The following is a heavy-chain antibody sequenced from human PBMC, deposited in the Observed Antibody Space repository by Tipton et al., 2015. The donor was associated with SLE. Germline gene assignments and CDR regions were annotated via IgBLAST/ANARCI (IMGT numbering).Heavy chain of an antibody. D-gene: IGHD1/OR15-1a*01. CDR3: ASQTNWNNPINY. CDR2: INQSGST. V-gene: IGHV4-34*01. J-gene: IGHJ4*02. Sequence: TLSLTCAVYGGSFSGYYWSWVRRPPGKGLEWIGEINQSGSTNYNPSLKSRVTILVDTSKNQFYLKLSSVTAADTAVYYCASQTNWNNPINYWGQGTLVTVSS. CDR1: GGSFSGYY.